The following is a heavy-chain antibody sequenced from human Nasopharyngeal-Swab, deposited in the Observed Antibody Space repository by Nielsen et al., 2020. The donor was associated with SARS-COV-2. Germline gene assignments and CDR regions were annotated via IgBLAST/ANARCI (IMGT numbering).Heavy chain of an antibody. CDR3: ARPYGYYYYYMDV. V-gene: IGHV3-48*04. J-gene: IGHJ6*03. D-gene: IGHD5-18*01. Sequence: VRQMPGKGLEWVSYISSSSSTIYYADSVKGRFTISRDNAKNSLDLQMNSLRADDTAVYYCARPYGYYYYYMDVWGKGTSVTVSS. CDR2: ISSSSSTI.